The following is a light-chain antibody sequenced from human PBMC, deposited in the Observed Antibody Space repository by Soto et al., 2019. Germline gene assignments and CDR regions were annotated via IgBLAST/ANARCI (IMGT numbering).Light chain of an antibody. CDR3: QQFDNLPLT. Sequence: DIQMTQSPSSLSASIGDSVTISCQASQDINIYLNWYQQKPGTAPKLLIYDASNLQTGVPSRFSASGSGTRFTFTITSLQPEDIATYLCQQFDNLPLTFGGGTKVDIK. V-gene: IGKV1-33*01. CDR2: DAS. CDR1: QDINIY. J-gene: IGKJ4*01.